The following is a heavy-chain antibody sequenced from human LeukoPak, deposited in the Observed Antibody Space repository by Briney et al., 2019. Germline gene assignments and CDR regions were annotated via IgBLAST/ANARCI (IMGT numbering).Heavy chain of an antibody. V-gene: IGHV1-69*04. CDR3: AKLSGGRYCSGGSCYFDY. D-gene: IGHD2-15*01. CDR1: GGTFSSYA. CDR2: IIPILGIA. Sequence: SVKVSGKASGGTFSSYAISWVRQAPGQGLEWMGRIIPILGIANYAQKFQGRVTITADKSTSTAYMELSSLRSEDTAVYYCAKLSGGRYCSGGSCYFDYWGQGTLVTVSS. J-gene: IGHJ4*02.